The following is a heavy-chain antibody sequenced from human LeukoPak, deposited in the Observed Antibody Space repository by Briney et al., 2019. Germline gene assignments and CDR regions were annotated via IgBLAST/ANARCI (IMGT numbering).Heavy chain of an antibody. CDR2: IYYSGST. CDR1: GGSISSYY. Sequence: SETLSLTCTVSGGSISSYYWSWIRQPPGKGLEWIGYIYYSGSTNYNPSLKSRVTISVDTSKNQFSLKLSSVTAADTAVYYCARQGSSSWYGLDYWGQGTLVTVSS. J-gene: IGHJ4*02. D-gene: IGHD6-13*01. CDR3: ARQGSSSWYGLDY. V-gene: IGHV4-59*08.